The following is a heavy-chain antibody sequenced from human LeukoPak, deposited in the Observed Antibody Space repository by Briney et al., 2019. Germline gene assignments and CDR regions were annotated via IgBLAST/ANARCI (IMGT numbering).Heavy chain of an antibody. CDR3: ARVGYNYSLDY. V-gene: IGHV4-59*01. Sequence: SETLSLTCTVSGGSISSYYWSWIRQPPGKGLEWIGYIYYSGSTNYNPSLKSRVTISVDTSKNQFSLKLSSVTAADTAVYYCARVGYNYSLDYWGQGTLVTVSS. CDR1: GGSISSYY. J-gene: IGHJ4*02. CDR2: IYYSGST. D-gene: IGHD5-18*01.